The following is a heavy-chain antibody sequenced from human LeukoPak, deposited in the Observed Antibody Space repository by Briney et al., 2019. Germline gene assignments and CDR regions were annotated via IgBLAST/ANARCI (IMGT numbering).Heavy chain of an antibody. CDR1: GGSISSSSYY. CDR2: IYYSGCT. V-gene: IGHV4-39*07. CDR3: AREGWAMVRGVDYQYYYMDV. D-gene: IGHD3-10*01. Sequence: PSETLSLTCTVSGGSISSSSYYWGWIRQSPGKGLEWIGSIYYSGCTYYNPSLKGRVTISVDTSKNQFSLKLSSVTAADTAVYYCAREGWAMVRGVDYQYYYMDVWGKGTTVTVSS. J-gene: IGHJ6*03.